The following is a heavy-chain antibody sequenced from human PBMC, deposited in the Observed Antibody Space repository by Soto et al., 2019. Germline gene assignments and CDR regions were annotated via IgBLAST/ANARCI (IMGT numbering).Heavy chain of an antibody. Sequence: PGESLKLSCKGSGYTFTSYWIGWVRQLPGNGLEWMGIIYPGDSDTKYSPTFEGQVTISVDKFISTAYLQWSSLKAPDTAMYYCARNGGRGMKDAFDIWGQGTMVTVSS. CDR1: GYTFTSYW. J-gene: IGHJ3*02. CDR3: ARNGGRGMKDAFDI. CDR2: IYPGDSDT. D-gene: IGHD2-15*01. V-gene: IGHV5-51*01.